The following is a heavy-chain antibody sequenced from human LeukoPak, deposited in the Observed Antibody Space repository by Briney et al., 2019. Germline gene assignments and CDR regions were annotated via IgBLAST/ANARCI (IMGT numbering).Heavy chain of an antibody. CDR1: GYTFTSYG. CDR3: ARELLRYFDWLPPYYYYGMDV. V-gene: IGHV1-18*01. J-gene: IGHJ6*02. D-gene: IGHD3-9*01. Sequence: ASVKVSCKASGYTFTSYGISWVRQAPGQGLEWMGWISAYNSNTNYAQKLQGRVTMTTDTSMSTAYMELRSLRSDDTAVYYCARELLRYFDWLPPYYYYGMDVWGQGTTVTVSS. CDR2: ISAYNSNT.